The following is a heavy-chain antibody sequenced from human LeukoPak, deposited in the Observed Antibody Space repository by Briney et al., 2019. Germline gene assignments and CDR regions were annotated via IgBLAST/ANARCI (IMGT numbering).Heavy chain of an antibody. V-gene: IGHV1-18*01. CDR1: GYTFTSYG. D-gene: IGHD3-9*01. CDR2: ISAYNGNT. CDR3: ARDRLRYFDWLLYYYYMDV. Sequence: ASVKVSCKASGYTFTSYGISWVRQAPGQGLEWMGWISAYNGNTNYAQRLQGRVTMTTDTSTSTAYMELRSLRSDDPAVYYCARDRLRYFDWLLYYYYMDVWGKGTTVTVSS. J-gene: IGHJ6*03.